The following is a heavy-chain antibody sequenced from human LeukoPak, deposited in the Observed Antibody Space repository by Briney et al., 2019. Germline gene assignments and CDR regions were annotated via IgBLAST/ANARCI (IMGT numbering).Heavy chain of an antibody. CDR1: GGSISSYY. D-gene: IGHD3-16*01. CDR2: IYYSGST. Sequence: PSETLSLTCTVSGGSISSYYWSWIRQPPGKGLEWIGYIYYSGSTNYNPSLKSRVTISVDTSKNQFSLKLSSVTAADTAVYYSAGGPGLYYFDYWGQGTLVTVSS. J-gene: IGHJ4*02. V-gene: IGHV4-59*08. CDR3: AGGPGLYYFDY.